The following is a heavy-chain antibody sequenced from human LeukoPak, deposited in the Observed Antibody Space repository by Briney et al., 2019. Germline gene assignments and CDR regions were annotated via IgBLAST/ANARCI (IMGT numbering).Heavy chain of an antibody. CDR2: ISGSGGST. Sequence: GGSLRLSCAASGFTFSSYAMSWVRQAPGKGLEWVSAISGSGGSTYYADSVKGRFTISRDNSKNTLYLQMNSLRAEGTAVYYCAKCPKWPQGYYYDSSGHYYFDYWGQGTLVTVSS. D-gene: IGHD3-22*01. CDR3: AKCPKWPQGYYYDSSGHYYFDY. CDR1: GFTFSSYA. V-gene: IGHV3-23*01. J-gene: IGHJ4*02.